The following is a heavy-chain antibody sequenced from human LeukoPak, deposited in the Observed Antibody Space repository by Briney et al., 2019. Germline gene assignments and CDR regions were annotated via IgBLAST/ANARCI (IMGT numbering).Heavy chain of an antibody. D-gene: IGHD3-3*01. J-gene: IGHJ4*02. CDR2: INAGNGNT. Sequence: ASVKVSCKASGYTFTSYAMHWVRQAPGQRLEWMGWINAGNGNTKYSQKFQGRVTITRDTSASTAYMELSSLRSEDTAVYYCARGRIWSGYYYFDYWGQGTLVTVSS. V-gene: IGHV1-3*01. CDR1: GYTFTSYA. CDR3: ARGRIWSGYYYFDY.